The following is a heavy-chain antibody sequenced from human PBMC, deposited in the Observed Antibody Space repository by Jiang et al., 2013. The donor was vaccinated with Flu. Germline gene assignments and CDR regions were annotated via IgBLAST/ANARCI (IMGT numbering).Heavy chain of an antibody. J-gene: IGHJ4*02. V-gene: IGHV4-39*07. CDR3: AREPAQWLVLFPYYFDY. CDR1: GGSISSSSYY. Sequence: TVSGGSISSSSYYWGWIRQPPGRGLEWIGSIYYSGSTYYNPSLKSRVTISVDTSKNQFSLKLSSVTAADTAVYYCAREPAQWLVLFPYYFDYWGQGTLVTVSS. CDR2: IYYSGST. D-gene: IGHD6-19*01.